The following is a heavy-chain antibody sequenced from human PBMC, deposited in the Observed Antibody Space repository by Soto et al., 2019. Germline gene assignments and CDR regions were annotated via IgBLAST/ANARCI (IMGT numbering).Heavy chain of an antibody. CDR3: ATGKGFCSGGSCFWY. D-gene: IGHD2-15*01. CDR1: GFTFSDYY. CDR2: ISSRDSTM. J-gene: IGHJ4*02. Sequence: VQLVESGGGLVKPGGSLRLSCAASGFTFSDYYMSWIRQAPGKGLEWISYISSRDSTMYYADSVKGRFTISRDNAKNSLYLRMNSLRAEDTAVYYCATGKGFCSGGSCFWYWGQGTLVTVSS. V-gene: IGHV3-11*01.